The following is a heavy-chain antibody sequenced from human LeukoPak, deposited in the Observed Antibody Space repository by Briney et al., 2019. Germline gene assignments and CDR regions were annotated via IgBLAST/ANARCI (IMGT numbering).Heavy chain of an antibody. V-gene: IGHV4-39*01. D-gene: IGHD1-26*01. J-gene: IGHJ5*02. CDR1: GGSISSSGYY. Sequence: SENLSLTCTVSGGSISSSGYYWGWIRQPPGKGLEWIASIYYSGSTYYNPSLKSRVTISVDTSKNQLSLQLSSLTAADTAVYYCARHEYSGSYYGLSWFDPWGQGTLVTVSS. CDR3: ARHEYSGSYYGLSWFDP. CDR2: IYYSGST.